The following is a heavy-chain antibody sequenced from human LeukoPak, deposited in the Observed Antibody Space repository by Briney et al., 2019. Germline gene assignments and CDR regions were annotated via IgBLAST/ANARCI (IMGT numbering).Heavy chain of an antibody. V-gene: IGHV4-61*01. CDR2: IYYSGST. CDR1: GGSISSSSYY. D-gene: IGHD6-13*01. J-gene: IGHJ5*02. CDR3: AREVEIAAAGCVVVDP. Sequence: SETLSLTCTVSGGSISSSSYYWSWIRQPPGKGLEWIGYIYYSGSTNYNPSLKSRVTISVDTSKNQFSLKLSSVTAADTAVYYCAREVEIAAAGCVVVDPWGQGTLVTVSS.